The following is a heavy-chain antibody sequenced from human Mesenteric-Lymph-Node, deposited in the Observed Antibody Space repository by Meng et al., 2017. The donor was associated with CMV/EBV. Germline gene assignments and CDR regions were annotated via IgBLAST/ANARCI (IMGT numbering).Heavy chain of an antibody. CDR1: GFTFSNAW. CDR2: IKSKTDGGTT. V-gene: IGHV3-15*01. CDR3: AREGFSEHDFVNGFDM. Sequence: GESLKISCAASGFTFSNAWMSWVRQAPGKGLEWVGRIKSKTDGGTTDYAAPVKGRFTISRDNAKNSLYLQMNSLRAEDTAIYYCAREGFSEHDFVNGFDMWGQGTMVTVSS. J-gene: IGHJ3*02. D-gene: IGHD5-12*01.